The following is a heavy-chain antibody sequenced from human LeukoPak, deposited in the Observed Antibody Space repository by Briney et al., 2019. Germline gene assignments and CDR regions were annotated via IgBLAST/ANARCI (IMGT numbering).Heavy chain of an antibody. CDR3: ATAPPTRGYCSGGSCSRDGYYFDY. J-gene: IGHJ4*02. D-gene: IGHD2-15*01. Sequence: ASVKVSCKVSGYTLTELSMHWVRQAPGKGLEWMGGFDPEDGETIYAQKFQGRVTMTEDTSTATAYMELSSLRSEDTAVYYCATAPPTRGYCSGGSCSRDGYYFDYWGQGTLVTVSS. CDR2: FDPEDGET. CDR1: GYTLTELS. V-gene: IGHV1-24*01.